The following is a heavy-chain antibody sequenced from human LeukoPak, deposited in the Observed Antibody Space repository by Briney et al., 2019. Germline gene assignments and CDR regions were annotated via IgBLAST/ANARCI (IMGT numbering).Heavy chain of an antibody. V-gene: IGHV1-69*04. D-gene: IGHD2-2*01. J-gene: IGHJ6*02. Sequence: GASVEVSCKASGGTFSSYAISWVRQAPGQGLEWMGRIIPILGIANYAQKFQGRVTITADKSTSTAYMELSSLRSEDTAVYYCARWGIVVVPALGMDVWGQGTTVTVSS. CDR2: IIPILGIA. CDR3: ARWGIVVVPALGMDV. CDR1: GGTFSSYA.